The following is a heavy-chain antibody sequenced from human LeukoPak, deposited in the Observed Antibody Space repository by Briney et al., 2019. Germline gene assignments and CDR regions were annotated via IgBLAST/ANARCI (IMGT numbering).Heavy chain of an antibody. J-gene: IGHJ4*02. CDR2: IYYSGST. D-gene: IGHD5-12*01. V-gene: IGHV4-39*01. CDR1: GGSISNSSYY. CDR3: ARLIVAAPAMDY. Sequence: PSETLSLTCTVSGGSISNSSYYWGWIRQPPGKGLEWIGSIYYSGSTYYNPSLKSRVTISVDTSKNQFSLKLSSVTAADTAVYYCARLIVAAPAMDYWGQGTLVTVSS.